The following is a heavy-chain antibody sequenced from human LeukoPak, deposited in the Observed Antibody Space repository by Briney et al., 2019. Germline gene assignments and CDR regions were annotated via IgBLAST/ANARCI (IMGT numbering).Heavy chain of an antibody. CDR2: ISWNSGSI. CDR3: ARDGGYSYGYDYYYGMDV. J-gene: IGHJ6*02. Sequence: GGSLRLSCAASGFTFDDYAMHWVRQAPGKGLEWVSGISWNSGSIGYADSVKGRFTISRDNAKNSLYLQMNSLRAEDTAVYYCARDGGYSYGYDYYYGMDVWGQGTTVTVSS. CDR1: GFTFDDYA. V-gene: IGHV3-9*01. D-gene: IGHD5-18*01.